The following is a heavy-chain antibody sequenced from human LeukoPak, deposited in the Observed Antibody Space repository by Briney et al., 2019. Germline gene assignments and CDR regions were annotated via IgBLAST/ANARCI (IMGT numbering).Heavy chain of an antibody. CDR3: ARGSGYYDSSGYYAAAFDI. Sequence: SETLSPTCTVSGGSISSYYWSWIRQPPGKGLEWIGYIYYSGSTNYNPSLKSRVTMSVDTSKNQFSLKLSSVTAADTAVYYCARGSGYYDSSGYYAAAFDIWGQGTMVTVSS. CDR1: GGSISSYY. D-gene: IGHD3-22*01. V-gene: IGHV4-59*08. J-gene: IGHJ3*02. CDR2: IYYSGST.